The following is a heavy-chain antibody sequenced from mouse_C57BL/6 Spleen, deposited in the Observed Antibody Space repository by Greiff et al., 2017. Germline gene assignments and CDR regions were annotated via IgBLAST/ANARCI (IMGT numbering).Heavy chain of an antibody. CDR3: ARGNSNWFFDY. J-gene: IGHJ2*01. CDR1: GYTFTSYW. D-gene: IGHD2-5*01. CDR2: IYPSDSET. Sequence: QVQLQQPGAELVRPGSSVKLSCKASGYTFTSYWMDWVKQRPGQGLEWIGNIYPSDSETHYNQKFKDKATLTVDKSSSTAYMQLSSLTSEDSAVYYCARGNSNWFFDYWGQGTTLTVSS. V-gene: IGHV1-61*01.